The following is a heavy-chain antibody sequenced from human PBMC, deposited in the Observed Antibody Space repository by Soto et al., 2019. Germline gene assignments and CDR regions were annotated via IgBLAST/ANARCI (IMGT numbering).Heavy chain of an antibody. J-gene: IGHJ4*02. Sequence: SVKVSCKASGGTFSSYAISWVRQAPGQGLEWMGGIIPIFGTANYAQKFQGRVTITADESTSTAYMELSSLRSEDTAVYYCARGIRGYSYGYDFDYWGQGTLVTVSS. V-gene: IGHV1-69*13. D-gene: IGHD5-18*01. CDR2: IIPIFGTA. CDR3: ARGIRGYSYGYDFDY. CDR1: GGTFSSYA.